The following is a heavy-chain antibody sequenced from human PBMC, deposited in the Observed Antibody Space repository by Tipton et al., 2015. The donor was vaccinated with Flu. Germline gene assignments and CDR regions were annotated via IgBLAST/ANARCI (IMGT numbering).Heavy chain of an antibody. CDR1: GFTFGSYG. J-gene: IGHJ6*01. D-gene: IGHD3/OR15-3a*01. Sequence: SLRLSCAGSGFTFGSYGMSWVRQAPGKGLEWVSAIYGSGSNTYYADSVKGRFTISRDNFKNTLSLQMNSLRAEDTAVYYCAKDLGVGLVDAPSISAMDVWGEGTTVTVSS. CDR2: IYGSGSNT. CDR3: AKDLGVGLVDAPSISAMDV. V-gene: IGHV3-23*05.